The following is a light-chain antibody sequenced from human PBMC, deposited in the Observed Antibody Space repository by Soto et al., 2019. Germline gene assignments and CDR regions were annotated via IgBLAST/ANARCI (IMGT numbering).Light chain of an antibody. CDR2: KDS. J-gene: IGLJ2*01. V-gene: IGLV3-25*03. CDR1: ALPKQY. Sequence: SYELTQPPSVSVSPGQTARITCSGDALPKQYAYWYQQKPGQAPVLVIYKDSERPSGIPVRFSGSSSGTTVTLTISGVQAEDEADYYCQSAYSSGTYVVFGGGTKLTVL. CDR3: QSAYSSGTYVV.